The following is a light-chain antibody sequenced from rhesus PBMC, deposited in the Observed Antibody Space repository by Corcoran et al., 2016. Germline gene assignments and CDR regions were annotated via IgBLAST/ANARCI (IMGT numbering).Light chain of an antibody. V-gene: IGKV1S16*01. Sequence: DIQMTQSPSSLSASVGDTVTITCRASQVINNFLAWYQQRPGKAPKPLNYYTSRLESGVPSRFRGSGSGKDFTLTISNLQPEDFATDHCQQQNTYPFTFGGGTKVEIK. CDR1: QVINNF. CDR3: QQQNTYPFT. J-gene: IGKJ4*01. CDR2: YTS.